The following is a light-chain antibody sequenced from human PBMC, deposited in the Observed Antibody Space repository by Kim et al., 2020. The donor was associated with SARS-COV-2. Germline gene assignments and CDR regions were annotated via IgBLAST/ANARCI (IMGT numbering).Light chain of an antibody. J-gene: IGLJ3*02. CDR2: SNN. Sequence: GQGVSFSCSGSSSNIGRDTVNWYQQLPGTAPKLLIYSNNLRPSGVPDRFSGSKSGTSASLAISGLQSEDEADYYCAAWDDSLNGVVFGGGTQLTVL. V-gene: IGLV1-44*01. CDR3: AAWDDSLNGVV. CDR1: SSNIGRDT.